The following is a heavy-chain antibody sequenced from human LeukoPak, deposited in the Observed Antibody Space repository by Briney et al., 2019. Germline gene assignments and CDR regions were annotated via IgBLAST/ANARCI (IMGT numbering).Heavy chain of an antibody. CDR2: INPNSGGT. Sequence: ASVKVSCKASGYTFIGYYMHWVRQAPGQGLEWMGWINPNSGGTNYAQKFQGRVTMTRDTSISTAYMELSRLRSDDTAVYYCAVGSGSYYNAPNYCYYYMDVWGKGTTVTISS. CDR1: GYTFIGYY. CDR3: AVGSGSYYNAPNYCYYYMDV. V-gene: IGHV1-2*02. D-gene: IGHD3-10*01. J-gene: IGHJ6*03.